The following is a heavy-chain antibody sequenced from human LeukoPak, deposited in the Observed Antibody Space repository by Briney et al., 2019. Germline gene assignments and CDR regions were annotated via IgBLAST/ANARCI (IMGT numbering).Heavy chain of an antibody. Sequence: GGSLRLSCAASGFTFSSYAMNWVRQAPGKGLEWVSVISNNDSSADYADSVKGRFTISRDNSKNTLYLQMNSLRAEDTAVYYRAKQGSMVRGILTCDCWGQGTLVTVSS. CDR3: AKQGSMVRGILTCDC. CDR2: ISNNDSSA. V-gene: IGHV3-23*01. CDR1: GFTFSSYA. J-gene: IGHJ4*02. D-gene: IGHD3-10*01.